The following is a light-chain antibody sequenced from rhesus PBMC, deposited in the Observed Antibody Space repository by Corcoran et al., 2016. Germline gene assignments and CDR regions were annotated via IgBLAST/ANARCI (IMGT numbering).Light chain of an antibody. V-gene: IGKV3-40*03. CDR1: QSVGSY. Sequence: EIVMTQSPATLSLSPGETATLSCRASQSVGSYLAWYQQKPGQAPKLLVHSASFRDTGIPDRFSASGSRTDCTLTISSLEPEDVGVYHCQQYNDLLPTFGPGTKLDIK. CDR3: QQYNDLLPT. J-gene: IGKJ3*01. CDR2: SAS.